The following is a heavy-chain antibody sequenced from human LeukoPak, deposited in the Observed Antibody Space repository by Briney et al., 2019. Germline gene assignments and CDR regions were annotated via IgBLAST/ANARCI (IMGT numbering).Heavy chain of an antibody. CDR2: IRYDGSNK. Sequence: GGSLRLSCIASGFTFSSYGMHWVRQAPGKGLEWVAFIRYDGSNKYYADSVKGRFTISRDNSKNTLYLQMNSLRAEDTAVYYCAKGRGIAAVRATFDYWGQGTLVTVSS. J-gene: IGHJ4*02. CDR3: AKGRGIAAVRATFDY. CDR1: GFTFSSYG. D-gene: IGHD6-25*01. V-gene: IGHV3-30*02.